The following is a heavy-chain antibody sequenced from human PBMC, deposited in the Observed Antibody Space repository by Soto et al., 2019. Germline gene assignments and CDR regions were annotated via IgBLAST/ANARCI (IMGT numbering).Heavy chain of an antibody. CDR3: ARGGYVWGSYRSWVY. CDR2: ISGSGGST. CDR1: GFTFSSYA. J-gene: IGHJ4*02. D-gene: IGHD3-16*02. Sequence: PGGSLRLSCAASGFTFSSYAMSWVRQAPGKGLEWVSAISGSGGSTYYADSVKGRFTISRDNSKNTLYLQMDSLRAEDTAVYYCARGGYVWGSYRSWVYWGQGTLVTVSS. V-gene: IGHV3-23*01.